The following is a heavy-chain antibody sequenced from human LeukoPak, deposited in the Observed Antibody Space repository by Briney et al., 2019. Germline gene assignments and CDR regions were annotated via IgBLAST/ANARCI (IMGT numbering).Heavy chain of an antibody. V-gene: IGHV1-69*05. CDR2: IIPIFGTA. CDR3: ARVGGVSGGSAFDY. CDR1: GYTLTELS. Sequence: SVKVSCKVSGYTLTELSMHWVRQAPGQGLEWMGGIIPIFGTANYAQKFQGRVTMTTDTSTSTAYMELRSLKSDDTAVYYCARVGGVSGGSAFDYWGQGTLVTVSS. D-gene: IGHD3-16*01. J-gene: IGHJ4*02.